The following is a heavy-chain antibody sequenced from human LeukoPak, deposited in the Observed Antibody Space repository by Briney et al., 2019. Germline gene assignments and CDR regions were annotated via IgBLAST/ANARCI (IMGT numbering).Heavy chain of an antibody. CDR1: GFSLSTSGEA. CDR3: SQRGGP. D-gene: IGHD2-15*01. V-gene: IGHV2-5*01. Sequence: ESGPTLVNPTQTLTLTCTFSGFSLSTSGEAVGWIRQPPGKALEWLALIYWNDDKRYGPSPKSRLTITKDTSKNQVVLTMTNMDPVDTATYYCSQRGGPWGQGTLVTVSS. J-gene: IGHJ5*02. CDR2: IYWNDDK.